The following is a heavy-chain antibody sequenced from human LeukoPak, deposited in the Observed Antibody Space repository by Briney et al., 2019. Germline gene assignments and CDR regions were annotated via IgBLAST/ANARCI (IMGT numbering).Heavy chain of an antibody. CDR3: ARGGYYYDTCGPFDY. V-gene: IGHV4-31*03. CDR2: ISHSGST. CDR1: GGSINSGGYY. D-gene: IGHD3-22*01. J-gene: IGHJ4*02. Sequence: SQTLSLTCTVSGGSINSGGYYWSWIRQHPGKGLEWIGYISHSGSTSYNPSLKSRVTISVDTSNNEFSLRLTSVTAADTAVYYRARGGYYYDTCGPFDYWGQGTLVTVSS.